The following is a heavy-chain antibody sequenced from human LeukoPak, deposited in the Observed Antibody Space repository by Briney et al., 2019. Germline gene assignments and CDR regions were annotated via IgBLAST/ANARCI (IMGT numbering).Heavy chain of an antibody. D-gene: IGHD3-9*01. CDR3: ARGGYDILTGYFWFDP. J-gene: IGHJ5*02. CDR2: IYYSGST. V-gene: IGHV4-59*01. CDR1: GGSISSYY. Sequence: SETLSLTCTVSGGSISSYYWSWIRQPPGKGLEWIGYIYYSGSTNYNPSLKSRVTISVDTSKNQFSLKLSSVTAADTAVCYCARGGYDILTGYFWFDPWGQGTLVTVSS.